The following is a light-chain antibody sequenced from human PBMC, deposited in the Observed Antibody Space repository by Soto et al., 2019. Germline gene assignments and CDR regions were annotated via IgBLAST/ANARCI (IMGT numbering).Light chain of an antibody. V-gene: IGLV2-14*01. CDR3: SSYTSSSTRV. Sequence: QSALTQPASVSGSPGQSITISCTGTSSDVGGYNYVSWYQHHPGKAPKLMFYEVSNRPSGVSNRFSGSKSGNTASLTISGLQAEDEADYYCSSYTSSSTRVFGGGTKLTVL. J-gene: IGLJ3*02. CDR1: SSDVGGYNY. CDR2: EVS.